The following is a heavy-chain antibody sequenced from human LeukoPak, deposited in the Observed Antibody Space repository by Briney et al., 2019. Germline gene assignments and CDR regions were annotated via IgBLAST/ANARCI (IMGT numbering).Heavy chain of an antibody. CDR1: GYTFTSYG. D-gene: IGHD3-10*01. CDR3: ARVGLLWFGELLRSRLDYFDY. V-gene: IGHV1-18*01. CDR2: ISAYNGNT. J-gene: IGHJ4*02. Sequence: ASVKVSRKASGYTFTSYGISWVRQAPGQGLEWMGWISAYNGNTNYAQKLQGRVTMTTDTSTSTAYMELRSLRSDVTAVYYCARVGLLWFGELLRSRLDYFDYWGQGTLVTVSS.